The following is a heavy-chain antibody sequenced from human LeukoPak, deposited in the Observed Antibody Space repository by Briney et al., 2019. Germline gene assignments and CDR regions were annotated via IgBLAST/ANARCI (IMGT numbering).Heavy chain of an antibody. CDR1: GYTFTSYD. Sequence: ASVKVSCKASGYTFTSYDINWVRQATGQGLEWMGWMNPNSGNTGYAQKLQGRVTMTRNTSISTAYMELSSLRSEDTAVYHCARGIAAAGTGSYFDYWGQGTLVTVSS. J-gene: IGHJ4*02. D-gene: IGHD6-13*01. CDR3: ARGIAAAGTGSYFDY. CDR2: MNPNSGNT. V-gene: IGHV1-8*01.